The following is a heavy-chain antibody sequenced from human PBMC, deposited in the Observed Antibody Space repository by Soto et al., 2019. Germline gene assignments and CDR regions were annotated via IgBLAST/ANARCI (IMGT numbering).Heavy chain of an antibody. J-gene: IGHJ4*02. Sequence: SETLSLTCTVSVGSISSSSYYWGWIRQPPGKGLEWIGSIYYSGSTYYNPSLKSRVTISVDTSKNQFSLKLSSVTAADTAVYYCARCFRESIAVADYWGQGTLVTVSS. CDR1: VGSISSSSYY. D-gene: IGHD6-19*01. CDR3: ARCFRESIAVADY. V-gene: IGHV4-39*01. CDR2: IYYSGST.